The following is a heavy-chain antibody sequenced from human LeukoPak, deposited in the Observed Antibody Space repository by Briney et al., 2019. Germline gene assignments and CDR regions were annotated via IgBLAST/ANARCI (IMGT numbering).Heavy chain of an antibody. CDR2: IRSKANSYAT. V-gene: IGHV3-73*01. CDR3: AKAFSSAYDYGPTDS. D-gene: IGHD4/OR15-4a*01. J-gene: IGHJ4*02. CDR1: GFTFSGSA. Sequence: PGGSLRLSCAASGFTFSGSAMHWVRQASGKGLEWVGRIRSKANSYATAYAASVKGRFTISRDDSKNTAYLQMNSLKTEDTAVYYCAKAFSSAYDYGPTDSWGQGTLVTVSS.